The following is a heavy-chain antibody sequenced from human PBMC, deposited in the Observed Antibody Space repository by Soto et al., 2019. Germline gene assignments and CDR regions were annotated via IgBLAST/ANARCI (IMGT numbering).Heavy chain of an antibody. CDR1: GYILSSYN. CDR3: ARTYCGADCPRRDFDY. V-gene: IGHV1-46*01. D-gene: IGHD2-21*02. Sequence: ASVKVSCKASGYILSSYNMHWVRQAPGQGLEWMGIINPSGGRTSYAQKFQDRVTMTRDTSTSTVYMELSSLRSEDTAVYYCARTYCGADCPRRDFDYWGQGTLVTVSS. J-gene: IGHJ4*02. CDR2: INPSGGRT.